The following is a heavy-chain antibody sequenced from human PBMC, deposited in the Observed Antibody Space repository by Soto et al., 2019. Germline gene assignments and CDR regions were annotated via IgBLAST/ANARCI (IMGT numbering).Heavy chain of an antibody. V-gene: IGHV4-34*01. CDR2: INHSGST. J-gene: IGHJ5*02. Sequence: SETLSLTCAVYGGSFSGYYWSWIRQPPGKGLEWIGEINHSGSTNYNPSLKSRVTISVDTSKNQFSLKLSSVTAADTAVYYCARFIVATYNWFDPWGQGTLVTVSS. CDR3: ARFIVATYNWFDP. D-gene: IGHD5-12*01. CDR1: GGSFSGYY.